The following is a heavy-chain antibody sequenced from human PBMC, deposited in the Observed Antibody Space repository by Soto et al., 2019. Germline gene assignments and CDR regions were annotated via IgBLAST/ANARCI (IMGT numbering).Heavy chain of an antibody. CDR3: ARESEDLTSNFDY. V-gene: IGHV3-21*06. CDR2: ISSTTNYI. J-gene: IGHJ4*02. Sequence: GGSLRLSCAASGFTFTNYWMHWVRQVPGKGLVWVSSISSTTNYIYYGDSMKGRFTISRDNAKNSLYLEMNSLRAEDTAVYYCARESEDLTSNFDYWGQGTLVTVSS. CDR1: GFTFTNYW.